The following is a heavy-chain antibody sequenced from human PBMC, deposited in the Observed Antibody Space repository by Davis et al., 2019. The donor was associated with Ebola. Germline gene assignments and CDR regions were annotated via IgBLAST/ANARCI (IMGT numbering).Heavy chain of an antibody. CDR3: ATGGSRAYSYGTGFN. D-gene: IGHD5-18*01. Sequence: ASVKVSCKASGYTFTAYYIQWVRQAPGQGLEWMGRINPNSGGTNFAQKFRGRVTMTRDTSISTAYMELSRLRSDDTAVYYCATGGSRAYSYGTGFNWGQGTLVTVSS. CDR2: INPNSGGT. CDR1: GYTFTAYY. J-gene: IGHJ4*02. V-gene: IGHV1-2*06.